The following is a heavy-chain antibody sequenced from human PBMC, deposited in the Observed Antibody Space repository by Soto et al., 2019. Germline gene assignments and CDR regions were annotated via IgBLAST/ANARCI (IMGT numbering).Heavy chain of an antibody. J-gene: IGHJ4*02. CDR2: IIPILGIA. V-gene: IGHV1-69*02. Sequence: SVKVSCKASGGTFSSYTISWVRQAPGQGLEWMGRIIPILGIANYAQKFQGRVTITADKSTSTAYMELSSLRSEDTAVYYCAKTRVATTDKDEYYFDYWGQGTLVTVSS. CDR1: GGTFSSYT. D-gene: IGHD5-12*01. CDR3: AKTRVATTDKDEYYFDY.